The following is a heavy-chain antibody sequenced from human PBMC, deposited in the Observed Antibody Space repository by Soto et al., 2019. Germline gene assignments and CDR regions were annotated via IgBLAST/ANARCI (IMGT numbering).Heavy chain of an antibody. CDR3: ARLEGLATISYYFDF. J-gene: IGHJ4*02. Sequence: PSETLSLTCAVSGGSISSGGYSWSWIRQPPGKGLEWIGYTYHSGSTYYNPSLKSRVTISVDRSKSQFSLKLNSVTAADSAVYFCARLEGLATISYYFDFWGPGALVTVSS. D-gene: IGHD3-9*01. CDR1: GGSISSGGYS. V-gene: IGHV4-30-2*01. CDR2: TYHSGST.